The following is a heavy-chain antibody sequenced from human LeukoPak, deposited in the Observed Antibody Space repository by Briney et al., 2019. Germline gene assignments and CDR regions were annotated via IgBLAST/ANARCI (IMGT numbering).Heavy chain of an antibody. Sequence: ASVKVSCTASGYTFTSYDINWVRQAGGQGLEWMGWMNPNSGNTGSAQTFQGRVTMTRDTSISTAYMELSSLTSEDTAVYYCARGPLVRLPSSFDPWGQGTLVTVSS. D-gene: IGHD3-16*02. V-gene: IGHV1-8*01. CDR1: GYTFTSYD. CDR3: ARGPLVRLPSSFDP. J-gene: IGHJ5*02. CDR2: MNPNSGNT.